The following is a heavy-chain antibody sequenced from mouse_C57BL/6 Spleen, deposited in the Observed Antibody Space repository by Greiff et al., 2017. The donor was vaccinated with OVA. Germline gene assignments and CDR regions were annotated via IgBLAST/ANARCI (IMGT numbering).Heavy chain of an antibody. J-gene: IGHJ4*01. V-gene: IGHV1-82*01. CDR2: IYPGDGDT. Sequence: VQLQQSGPELVKPGASVKISCKASGYAFSSSWMNWVKQRPGKGLEWIGRIYPGDGDTNYNGKFKGKATLTADKSSSTAYMQLSSLTSEDSAVYFCARLNSNYAMDYWGQGTSVTVSS. CDR1: GYAFSSSW. D-gene: IGHD2-5*01. CDR3: ARLNSNYAMDY.